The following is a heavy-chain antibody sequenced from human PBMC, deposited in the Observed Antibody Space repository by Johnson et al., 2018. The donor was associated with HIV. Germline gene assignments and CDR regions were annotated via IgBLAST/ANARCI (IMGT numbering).Heavy chain of an antibody. V-gene: IGHV3-66*01. CDR3: ARDRGQWLLGMSDAFDI. CDR1: GFTVSSNY. CDR2: IYSGGRT. J-gene: IGHJ3*02. Sequence: VQLVESGGGLVQPGGSLRLSCAASGFTVSSNYMSWVRQAPGKGLEWVSVIYSGGRTYYADSVKGRFTISRDNSKNTLYLQMNSLRAEDTAVYYCARDRGQWLLGMSDAFDIWGQGTMVTVSS. D-gene: IGHD3-22*01.